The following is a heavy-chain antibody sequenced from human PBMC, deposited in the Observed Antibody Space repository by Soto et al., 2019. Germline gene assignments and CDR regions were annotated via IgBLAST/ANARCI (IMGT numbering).Heavy chain of an antibody. D-gene: IGHD6-19*01. V-gene: IGHV3-23*01. J-gene: IGHJ3*02. CDR1: GFTFSTYA. CDR2: IRGSGGNT. Sequence: EVQLLESGGGLVQPGGSLRLSCAASGFTFSTYAMSWVRQAPGKGLEWVATIRGSGGNTHYADSVKGRFTTSRDNSENMVYLQMNSLRAEDTAVYYCARVKVQILSSGWYGGDDIWGHGTMVIVSS. CDR3: ARVKVQILSSGWYGGDDI.